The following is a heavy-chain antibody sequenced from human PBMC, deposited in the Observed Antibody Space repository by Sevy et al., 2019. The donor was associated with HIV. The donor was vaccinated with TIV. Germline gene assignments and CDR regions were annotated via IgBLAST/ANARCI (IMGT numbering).Heavy chain of an antibody. CDR3: SKEIFGSGGL. D-gene: IGHD3-10*01. CDR1: GFIFINYW. V-gene: IGHV3-7*03. J-gene: IGHJ4*02. Sequence: GGSLRLSCTGSGFIFINYWMTWVRQAPGRGLEWVANIKQDGSLKYYVDSVKGRFTISRDNAKNSVYLHMNNLRGEDTAVYYCSKEIFGSGGLWGQGALVTVSS. CDR2: IKQDGSLK.